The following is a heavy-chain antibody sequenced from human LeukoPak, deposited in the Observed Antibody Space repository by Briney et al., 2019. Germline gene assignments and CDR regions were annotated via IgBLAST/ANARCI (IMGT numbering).Heavy chain of an antibody. CDR1: GFTFSSYS. J-gene: IGHJ3*02. D-gene: IGHD3-22*01. CDR2: ISSSSSYI. V-gene: IGHV3-21*01. Sequence: GGSLSLSCAASGFTFSSYSMNWVRQAPGKGLEWVSSISSSSSYIYYADSVKGRFTISRDNAKNSLYLQMNSLRAEDTAVYYCARDPRGYDAFDIWGQGTMVTVSS. CDR3: ARDPRGYDAFDI.